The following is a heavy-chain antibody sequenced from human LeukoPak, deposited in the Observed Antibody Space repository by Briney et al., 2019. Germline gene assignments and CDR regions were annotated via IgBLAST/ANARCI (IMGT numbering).Heavy chain of an antibody. D-gene: IGHD4-17*01. CDR2: FDPEDDRG. CDR3: AAPSARSTVTTWSAFDL. Sequence: ASVKVSCKVSGYRLTELYIYWVRRAPGEGPEWMGGFDPEDDRGIYAQKFQGRVTMTEDTSTNTAYMELSSLRFEDSAMYYCAAPSARSTVTTWSAFDLWGQGTMVTVSS. CDR1: GYRLTELY. V-gene: IGHV1-24*01. J-gene: IGHJ3*01.